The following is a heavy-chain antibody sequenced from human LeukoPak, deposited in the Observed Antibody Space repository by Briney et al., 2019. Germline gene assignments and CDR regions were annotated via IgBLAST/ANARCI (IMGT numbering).Heavy chain of an antibody. Sequence: MSSETLSLTCAVYGGSFSGYYWSWIRQPPGKGLEWSGEINHSGSTYYNPSLKSRVTISGHTSKNQCSLKLSSVTAADTAVYYCARLRGDAFDIWGQGTMVTVSS. CDR2: INHSGST. CDR3: ARLRGDAFDI. D-gene: IGHD1-26*01. V-gene: IGHV4-34*01. CDR1: GGSFSGYY. J-gene: IGHJ3*02.